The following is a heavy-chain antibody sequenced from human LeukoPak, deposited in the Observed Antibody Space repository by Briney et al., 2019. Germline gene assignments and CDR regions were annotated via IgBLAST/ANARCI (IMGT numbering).Heavy chain of an antibody. J-gene: IGHJ6*02. CDR3: ATATLAADGMDV. CDR2: FDPEDGET. V-gene: IGHV1-24*01. CDR1: GYTLTELS. Sequence: ASVKVSCKVSGYTLTELSMHWARQAPGKGLEWMGGFDPEDGETIYAQKFQGRVTMTEDTSTDTAYMELSSLRSEDTAVYYCATATLAADGMDVWGQGTTVTVSS. D-gene: IGHD6-13*01.